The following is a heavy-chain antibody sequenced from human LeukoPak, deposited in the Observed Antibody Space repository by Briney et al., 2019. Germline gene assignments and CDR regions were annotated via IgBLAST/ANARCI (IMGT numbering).Heavy chain of an antibody. Sequence: PGGSLRLSCAASGFTFSDYYMSWIRQAPGKGLEWVSYISSSGSTIYYADSVKGRFTISRDNAKNSLYLQMNSLRAEDTAVYYCARKDYGPHSSHDYFDYWGQGTLVTVSS. D-gene: IGHD4/OR15-4a*01. CDR2: ISSSGSTI. CDR3: ARKDYGPHSSHDYFDY. CDR1: GFTFSDYY. J-gene: IGHJ4*02. V-gene: IGHV3-11*04.